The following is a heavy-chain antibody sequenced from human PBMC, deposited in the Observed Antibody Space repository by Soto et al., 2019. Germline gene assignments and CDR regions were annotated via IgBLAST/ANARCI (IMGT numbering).Heavy chain of an antibody. V-gene: IGHV3-30-3*01. CDR2: ISYDGSNK. CDR3: AGRSSNTIDY. D-gene: IGHD6-6*01. J-gene: IGHJ4*02. Sequence: PGGSLRLSCAASGFTFSSYAMHWVRQAPGKGLEWVAVISYDGSNKYYADSVKGRFTISRDNSKNTLYLQMNSLRAEDTAVYYCAGRSSNTIDYWGQGTLVTVYS. CDR1: GFTFSSYA.